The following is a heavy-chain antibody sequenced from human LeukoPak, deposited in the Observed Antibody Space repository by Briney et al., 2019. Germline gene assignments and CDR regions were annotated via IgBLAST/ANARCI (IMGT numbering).Heavy chain of an antibody. Sequence: RRASVKVSCKASGYTFTSYDINWVRQATGQGLKWMGWMNPNSGNTGYAQKFQGRVTMTRNTSISTAYMELSSLRSEDTAVYYCARGKKTMVRGVLYYFDYWGQGTLVTVSS. CDR3: ARGKKTMVRGVLYYFDY. J-gene: IGHJ4*02. V-gene: IGHV1-8*01. D-gene: IGHD3-10*01. CDR2: MNPNSGNT. CDR1: GYTFTSYD.